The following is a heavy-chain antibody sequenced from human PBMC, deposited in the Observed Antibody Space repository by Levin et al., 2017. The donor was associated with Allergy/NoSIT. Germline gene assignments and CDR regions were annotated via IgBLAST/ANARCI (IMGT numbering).Heavy chain of an antibody. J-gene: IGHJ4*02. Sequence: GGSLRLSCAASGFTFDDYAMHWVRQAPGKGLEWVSGISWNSGSIGYADSVKGRFTISRDNAKNSLYLQMNSLRAEDTALYYCAKGGGPFDYWGQGTLVTVSS. CDR1: GFTFDDYA. V-gene: IGHV3-9*01. CDR3: AKGGGPFDY. CDR2: ISWNSGSI.